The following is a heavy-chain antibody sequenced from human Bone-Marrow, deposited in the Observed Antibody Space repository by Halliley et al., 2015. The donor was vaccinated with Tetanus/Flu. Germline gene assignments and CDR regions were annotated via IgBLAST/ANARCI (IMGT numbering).Heavy chain of an antibody. J-gene: IGHJ6*02. CDR2: VQNSGTP. CDR3: AKSRSAYFPFYYMDV. D-gene: IGHD3-3*01. Sequence: IGHVQNSGTPSYPPSLKSRVTMSMDTSKNQFSREVKSVTAADSATYYCAKSRSAYFPFYYMDVWGQGTTVTVSS. V-gene: IGHV4-59*03.